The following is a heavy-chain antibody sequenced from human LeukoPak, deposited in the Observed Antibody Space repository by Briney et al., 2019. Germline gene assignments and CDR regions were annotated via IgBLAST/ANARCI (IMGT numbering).Heavy chain of an antibody. J-gene: IGHJ4*02. V-gene: IGHV4-39*07. CDR2: IYYSGST. Sequence: SETLSLTCTVSGCSISSSSYYWGWIRQPPGKGLEWIGSIYYSGSTYYNPSLKSRVTISVDTSKNQFSLKLSSVTAADTAVYYCARVVVSYGSGYFDYWGQGTLVTVSS. CDR1: GCSISSSSYY. CDR3: ARVVVSYGSGYFDY. D-gene: IGHD3-10*01.